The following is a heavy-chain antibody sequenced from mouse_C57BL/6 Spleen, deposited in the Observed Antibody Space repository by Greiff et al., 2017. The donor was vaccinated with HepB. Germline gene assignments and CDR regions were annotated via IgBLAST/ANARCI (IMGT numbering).Heavy chain of an antibody. J-gene: IGHJ2*01. CDR2: INPGSGGT. V-gene: IGHV1-54*01. CDR1: GYAFTNYL. D-gene: IGHD2-3*01. Sequence: VQLQQSGAELVRPGTSVKVSCKASGYAFTNYLIEWVKQRPGQGLEWIGVINPGSGGTNYNEKFKGKATLTADKSSSTAYMQLSSLTSEDSAVSFWARGGYEGYYVFDYGGQGTTLTVSS. CDR3: ARGGYEGYYVFDY.